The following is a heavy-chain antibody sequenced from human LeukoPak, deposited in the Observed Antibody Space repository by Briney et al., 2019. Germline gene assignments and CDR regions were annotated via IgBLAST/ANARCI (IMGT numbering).Heavy chain of an antibody. CDR2: IYYSGST. Sequence: SQTLSLTCTVSGGSISSGDYYWSWIRQPPGKGLEWIGYIYYSGSTYYNPSLKSRVTISVDTSKNQFSLKLSSVTAADTAVYYCARGEGNQLLRVWFDPWGQGTLVTVSS. CDR1: GGSISSGDYY. J-gene: IGHJ5*02. D-gene: IGHD2-2*01. V-gene: IGHV4-30-4*08. CDR3: ARGEGNQLLRVWFDP.